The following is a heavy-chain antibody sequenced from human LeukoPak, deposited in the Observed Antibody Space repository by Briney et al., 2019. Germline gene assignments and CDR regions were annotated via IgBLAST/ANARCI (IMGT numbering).Heavy chain of an antibody. J-gene: IGHJ3*01. D-gene: IGHD1-7*01. V-gene: IGHV3-7*04. CDR3: ARGGGTNDL. CDR2: IREDGSEK. Sequence: GGSLRLSCAASGFTFSRYWMTWVRQAPGKGLEWVANIREDGSEKYYVDSVKGRFTISRDNANNSLCLQMNSLRAEDTAVYYCARGGGTNDLWGQGTMVTVSS. CDR1: GFTFSRYW.